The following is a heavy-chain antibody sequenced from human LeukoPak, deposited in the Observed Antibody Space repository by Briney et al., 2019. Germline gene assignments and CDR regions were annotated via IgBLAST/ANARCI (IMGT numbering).Heavy chain of an antibody. CDR2: ISYHGRDT. CDR1: GFTFSSYA. Sequence: QPGGSLRLSCAASGFTFSSYAMHWVRQAPGKGLEWVAVISYHGRDTYYADSVKGRFTISRDNSKNTLYLQLNSLGAEDTAVYYCAAQPCSVGRCYLDYWGQGTLVTVSS. CDR3: AAQPCSVGRCYLDY. D-gene: IGHD2-15*01. V-gene: IGHV3-30*04. J-gene: IGHJ4*02.